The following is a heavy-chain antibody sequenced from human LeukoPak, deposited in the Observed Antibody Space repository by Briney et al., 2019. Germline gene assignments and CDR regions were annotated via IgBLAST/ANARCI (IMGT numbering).Heavy chain of an antibody. D-gene: IGHD3-3*01. CDR2: ISYDGSNK. CDR3: ARGLLESNKDY. J-gene: IGHJ4*02. Sequence: PGGSLRLSCAASGFTFSSYAMHWVRQAPGKGLEWVAVISYDGSNKYYADSVKGRFTISRDNSKNTLYLQMNSLRAEDTAVYYCARGLLESNKDYWGQGTLVTVSS. V-gene: IGHV3-30*04. CDR1: GFTFSSYA.